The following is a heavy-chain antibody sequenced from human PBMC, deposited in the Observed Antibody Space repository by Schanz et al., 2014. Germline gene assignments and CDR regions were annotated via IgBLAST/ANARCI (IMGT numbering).Heavy chain of an antibody. CDR3: ASWSGTRYFDY. D-gene: IGHD1-7*01. V-gene: IGHV4-34*01. CDR1: GGSFSGYW. CDR2: VNHGGYT. J-gene: IGHJ4*02. Sequence: QVQLQQWGAGLLKPSETLSLTCAFSGGSFSGYWWTWVRQSPGKGLEWIGEVNHGGYTNYNPSLKSRVTVSVDMSKKQFPLKLTSVTAADTAVYYCASWSGTRYFDYWSQGTLVTVSS.